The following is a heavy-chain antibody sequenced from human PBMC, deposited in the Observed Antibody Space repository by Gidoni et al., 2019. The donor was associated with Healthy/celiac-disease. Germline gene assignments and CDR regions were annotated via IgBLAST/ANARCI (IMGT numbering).Heavy chain of an antibody. CDR3: ARDQAVVVVAAHYYYYGMDV. D-gene: IGHD2-15*01. J-gene: IGHJ6*02. CDR1: GFTFSSYS. CDR2: ISSSSSYI. V-gene: IGHV3-21*01. Sequence: EVQLVESGGGLVKPGGSLRLSCAASGFTFSSYSLNWGRQAPGKGLEWVSSISSSSSYIYYANSVKGRFTISRDNAKNSLYLQMNSLRAEDTAVYYCARDQAVVVVAAHYYYYGMDVWGQGTTVTVSS.